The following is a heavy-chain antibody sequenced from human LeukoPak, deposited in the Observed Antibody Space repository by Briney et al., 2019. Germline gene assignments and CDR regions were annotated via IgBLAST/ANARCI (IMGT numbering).Heavy chain of an antibody. J-gene: IGHJ6*02. CDR3: ARLFTRAWEYRYGMDV. D-gene: IGHD1-26*01. CDR1: GGSIRTDGSY. V-gene: IGHV4-39*02. Sequence: SETLSLTCIVPGGSIRTDGSYWAWIRQPPGKGLEWIASIYIDGITHYNSSPQSRVTLSIHTSKNHFSLRLTFVTAADTAVFYCARLFTRAWEYRYGMDVWGQGTAVTVSS. CDR2: IYIDGIT.